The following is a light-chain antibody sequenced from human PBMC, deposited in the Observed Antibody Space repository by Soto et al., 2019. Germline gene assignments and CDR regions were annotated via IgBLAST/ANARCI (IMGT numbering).Light chain of an antibody. CDR2: KAS. CDR3: QQYSKEST. Sequence: DVEMTQSPSTLPTSIGDRVTINCRASQNVSNWLAWYQQKPGKAPKLLIYKASRLESGVPSRFSASGSGTDFTLPINRLQSDDFATYFCQQYSKESTFGQGTKLEIK. CDR1: QNVSNW. J-gene: IGKJ2*01. V-gene: IGKV1-5*03.